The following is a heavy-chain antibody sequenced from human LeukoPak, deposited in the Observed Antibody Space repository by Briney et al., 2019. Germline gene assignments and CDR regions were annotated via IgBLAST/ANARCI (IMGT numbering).Heavy chain of an antibody. CDR3: ARVSFYYDSSGYGY. CDR2: INPNSGGT. D-gene: IGHD3-22*01. CDR1: GYTFTGYY. J-gene: IGHJ4*02. Sequence: ASVKVSCKASGYTFTGYYMHWVRQAPGQGLEWMGWINPNSGGTNYAQKFQGRVTMTRGTSISTAYMELSRLRSDDTAVYYCARVSFYYDSSGYGYWGQGTLVTVSS. V-gene: IGHV1-2*02.